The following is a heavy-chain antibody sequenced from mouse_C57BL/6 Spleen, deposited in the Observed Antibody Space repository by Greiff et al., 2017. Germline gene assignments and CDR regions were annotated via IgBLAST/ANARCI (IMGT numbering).Heavy chain of an antibody. V-gene: IGHV1-64*01. CDR2: IHPNSGST. CDR3: AREGGFTTVVPRYFDV. D-gene: IGHD1-1*01. CDR1: GYTFTSYW. Sequence: QVQLKQPGAELVKPGASVKLSCKASGYTFTSYWMHWVKQRPGQGLEWIGMIHPNSGSTNDNEKFKRKATLTVDKSYSTAYMQLSSLTSEDSAVYYCAREGGFTTVVPRYFDVWGTGTTVTVAS. J-gene: IGHJ1*03.